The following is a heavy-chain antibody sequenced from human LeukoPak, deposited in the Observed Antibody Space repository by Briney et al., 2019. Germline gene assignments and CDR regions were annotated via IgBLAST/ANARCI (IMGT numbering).Heavy chain of an antibody. D-gene: IGHD7-27*01. CDR2: IDQDGSDK. J-gene: IGHJ5*02. CDR3: ARSSLGWLGP. V-gene: IGHV3-7*01. Sequence: PGGSLRLSCAASGFTFSNYWMSWVRQAPGKGLEWVATIDQDGSDKFSVDSVKGRFTISRDNARNSMYLQMKSLRVEDTAVYYCARSSLGWLGPRGQGALVTVSS. CDR1: GFTFSNYW.